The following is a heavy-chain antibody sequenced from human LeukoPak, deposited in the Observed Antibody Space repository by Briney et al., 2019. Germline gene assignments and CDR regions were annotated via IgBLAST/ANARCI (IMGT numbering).Heavy chain of an antibody. D-gene: IGHD2-21*02. Sequence: ASVKVSCKASGYTFSSYGINWVRQAPGQGLEWMGWISVINSGNTRYAQNFQGRLTMTTDTSTTIAYMELRSLRSDDTAVYYCSREFPFCGADCFSGVFDIWGQGTMVTVS. V-gene: IGHV1-18*01. CDR2: ISVINSGNT. J-gene: IGHJ3*02. CDR1: GYTFSSYG. CDR3: SREFPFCGADCFSGVFDI.